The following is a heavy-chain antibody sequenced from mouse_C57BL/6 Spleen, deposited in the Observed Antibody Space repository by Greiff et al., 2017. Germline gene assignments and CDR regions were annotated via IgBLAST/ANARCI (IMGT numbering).Heavy chain of an antibody. CDR2: IYPGDGDT. V-gene: IGHV1-82*01. CDR1: GYAFSSSW. D-gene: IGHD2-1*01. J-gene: IGHJ2*01. CDR3: VRSYYGNYDGRFDY. Sequence: QVQLQQSGPELVKPGASVKISCKASGYAFSSSWMNWVKQRPGKGLEWIGRIYPGDGDTNYNGKFKGKATLTADKSSSTAYMQLSSQTSEDSAVYFCVRSYYGNYDGRFDYWGQGTTLTVSS.